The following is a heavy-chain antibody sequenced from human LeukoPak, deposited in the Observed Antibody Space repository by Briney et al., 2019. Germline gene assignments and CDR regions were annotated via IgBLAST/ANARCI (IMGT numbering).Heavy chain of an antibody. Sequence: GGSLRLSCEASEFTFNDYWMHWVRQGPGKGRVGVSRINSDGSSASYADSVKGRFTISRDNAKNTLYLQMNSLRAEDTAVYYCARGSPTPNSRYFDLWGRGTLVTVSS. D-gene: IGHD4-11*01. CDR3: ARGSPTPNSRYFDL. V-gene: IGHV3-74*01. CDR2: INSDGSSA. J-gene: IGHJ2*01. CDR1: EFTFNDYW.